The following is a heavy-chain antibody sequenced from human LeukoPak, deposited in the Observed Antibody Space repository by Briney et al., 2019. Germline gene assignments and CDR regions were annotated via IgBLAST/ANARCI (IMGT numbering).Heavy chain of an antibody. V-gene: IGHV4-59*01. CDR1: GGSISNYY. CDR2: IYYSGST. J-gene: IGHJ4*02. Sequence: SETLSLTCTVSGGSISNYYWSWIRQPPGKGLEWIGYIYYSGSTSYNPSLKSRVTISVDTSKNQVSLKLSSVTAADTAVYYCASLLTYFDYWGQGTLVTVSS. CDR3: ASLLTYFDY.